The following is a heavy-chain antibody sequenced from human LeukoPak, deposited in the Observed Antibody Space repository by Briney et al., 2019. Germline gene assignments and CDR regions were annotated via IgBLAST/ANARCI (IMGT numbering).Heavy chain of an antibody. CDR1: GGSFSGYY. V-gene: IGHV4-34*01. CDR3: ARGFTVTTRRVFDP. D-gene: IGHD4-11*01. Sequence: ASETLSLTCAVYGGSFSGYYWSWIRQPPGKGLEWIGEINHSGSTNYNPSLRSRVTISVDTSKNQFSLKLSSVTAADTAVYYCARGFTVTTRRVFDPWGQGTLVTVSS. J-gene: IGHJ5*02. CDR2: INHSGST.